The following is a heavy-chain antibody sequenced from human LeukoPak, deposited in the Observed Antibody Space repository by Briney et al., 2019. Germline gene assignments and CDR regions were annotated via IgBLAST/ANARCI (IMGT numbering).Heavy chain of an antibody. V-gene: IGHV1-46*01. CDR2: INPSDGWT. J-gene: IGHJ4*02. CDR1: GYSFTTYY. CDR3: ARDEITTEENDFDY. D-gene: IGHD1-1*01. Sequence: ASVKVSCKASGYSFTTYYIHWVRQAPGQGLDWAAIINPSDGWTKYAQRFQGRVTLTRDTSTSTVYMELGSLTSEDTAVYYCARDEITTEENDFDYWGQGTLVTVSS.